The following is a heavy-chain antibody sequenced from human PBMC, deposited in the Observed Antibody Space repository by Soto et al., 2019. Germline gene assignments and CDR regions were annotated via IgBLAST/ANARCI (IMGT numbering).Heavy chain of an antibody. Sequence: ESVPTLVNPTETLTLTCTFSGFSLSNARMGVSWIRQPPGKALEWLAHIFSNDEKSYSTSLKSRLTISKDTSKSQVVLTMTNMDPVDTATYYCARIMVRGVTGGPLFFDYWGQGTLVTVSS. V-gene: IGHV2-26*01. CDR3: ARIMVRGVTGGPLFFDY. J-gene: IGHJ4*02. D-gene: IGHD3-10*01. CDR2: IFSNDEK. CDR1: GFSLSNARMG.